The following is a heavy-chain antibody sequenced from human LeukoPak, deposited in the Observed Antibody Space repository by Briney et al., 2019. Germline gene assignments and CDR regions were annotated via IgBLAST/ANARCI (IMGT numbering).Heavy chain of an antibody. D-gene: IGHD4-17*01. CDR2: ISGSGDNT. J-gene: IGHJ6*03. CDR3: ASSYGDVGDYYYFYYMDV. Sequence: PGGSLRLSCAASGFTFSTYAMSWVRQAPGKGLEWVSGISGSGDNTYYADSVKGRFTISRDNSKNTVYLQMNSLRADDTAVYYCASSYGDVGDYYYFYYMDVWGKGTTVTISS. CDR1: GFTFSTYA. V-gene: IGHV3-23*01.